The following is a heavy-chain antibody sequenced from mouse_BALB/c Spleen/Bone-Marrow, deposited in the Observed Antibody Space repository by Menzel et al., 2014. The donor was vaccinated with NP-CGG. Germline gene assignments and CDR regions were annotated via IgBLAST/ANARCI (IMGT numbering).Heavy chain of an antibody. CDR2: IYPSDSYT. D-gene: IGHD2-1*01. CDR1: GYTFTSYW. J-gene: IGHJ3*01. Sequence: QVQLKQSGADLRSTAASVKLSCKASGYTFTSYWINWVKQRPGQGLEWIGNIYPSDSYTNYNQKFKDKATLTVDKSSSTAYMQLSSPTSEDSAVYYCTRREGNYAFAYWGQGTLVTVSA. V-gene: IGHV1-69*02. CDR3: TRREGNYAFAY.